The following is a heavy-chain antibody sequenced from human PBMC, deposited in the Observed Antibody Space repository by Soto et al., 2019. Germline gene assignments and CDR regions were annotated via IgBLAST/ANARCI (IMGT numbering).Heavy chain of an antibody. CDR3: ARAVVVTAIPCGPDYYYGMDV. D-gene: IGHD2-21*02. Sequence: QVQLVQSGAEVKKPGASVKVSCKASGYTFTSYGISWVRQAPGQGLEWMGWISAYNGNTNYAQKLQGRVTMTTDTSTGAAYMALRSLRSDDTAVYYCARAVVVTAIPCGPDYYYGMDVWGQGPTVSVSS. V-gene: IGHV1-18*04. CDR1: GYTFTSYG. J-gene: IGHJ6*02. CDR2: ISAYNGNT.